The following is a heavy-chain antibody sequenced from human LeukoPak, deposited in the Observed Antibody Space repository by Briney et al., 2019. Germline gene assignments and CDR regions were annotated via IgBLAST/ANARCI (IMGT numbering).Heavy chain of an antibody. D-gene: IGHD1-26*01. CDR3: ARVGSYYSDLSY. Sequence: GASVXXXCKASGYTFTGYYXHWVRQXPGQGLEWMGWINPNSGDTNYAQKFQGRVTMTRDTSISTAYMELIRLRSDDTAVYYCARVGSYYSDLSYWGQGTLVTVSS. CDR2: INPNSGDT. CDR1: GYTFTGYY. V-gene: IGHV1-2*02. J-gene: IGHJ4*02.